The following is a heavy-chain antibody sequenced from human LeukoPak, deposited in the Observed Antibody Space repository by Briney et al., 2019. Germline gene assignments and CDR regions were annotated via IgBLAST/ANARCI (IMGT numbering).Heavy chain of an antibody. CDR2: INPEGSYT. J-gene: IGHJ4*02. V-gene: IGHV3-7*01. CDR3: AKLKGHATRYVY. CDR1: GFTFETNW. Sequence: GGSLRLSCAASGFTFETNWLSWVRQAPGEGLEWVASINPEGSYTPYVDSVGGRFTISRDNDNNFLYLQMDSLRDGDTAVYYWAKLKGHATRYVYWGQEFLFIVSS. D-gene: IGHD3-16*01.